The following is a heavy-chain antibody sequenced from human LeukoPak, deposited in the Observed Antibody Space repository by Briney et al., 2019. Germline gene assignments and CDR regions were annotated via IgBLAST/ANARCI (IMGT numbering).Heavy chain of an antibody. CDR2: INHSGST. D-gene: IGHD2-2*01. CDR1: GGSFKGYY. CDR3: ASTERCSTTCPLDY. Sequence: KPAAPLSLPCAVYGGSFKGYYWSWIRQPPGKGLEWIGEINHSGSTNYNPSLKSRVTISLDTSMKKFSLKLNSVTAADTAVYYCASTERCSTTCPLDYWGQGTLVTVSS. J-gene: IGHJ4*02. V-gene: IGHV4-34*01.